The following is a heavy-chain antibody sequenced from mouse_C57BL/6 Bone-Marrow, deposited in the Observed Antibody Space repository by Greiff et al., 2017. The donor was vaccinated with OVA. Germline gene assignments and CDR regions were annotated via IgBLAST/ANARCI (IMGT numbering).Heavy chain of an antibody. V-gene: IGHV1-82*01. D-gene: IGHD2-4*01. J-gene: IGHJ4*01. CDR2: ISPGDGDT. CDR3: ARHCDYDYPYAMDY. Sequence: QVQLQQSGPELVKPGASVKISCKASGYAFRSSWMNWVQQRPGKGLEWIGRISPGDGDTNYNGKFKGKATLTADKSSSTAYMQLSSLTSEDSAVDCCARHCDYDYPYAMDYWGQGTSVTVSS. CDR1: GYAFRSSW.